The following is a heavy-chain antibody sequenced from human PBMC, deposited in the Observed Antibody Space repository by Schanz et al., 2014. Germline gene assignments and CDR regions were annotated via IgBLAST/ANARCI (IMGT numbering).Heavy chain of an antibody. CDR2: ISRSGDFI. V-gene: IGHV3-48*04. CDR1: GTIFSTRS. D-gene: IGHD4-4*01. Sequence: EVQLVESGGGLVQPGGSLRLSCAASGTIFSTRSMEWVRQAPGKGLESVSHISRSGDFIYYADSVRGRFTISRDDAKNSLYLQMNSLRAEDTALYYCAKDRQTTVNRVGYYYGMDVWGQGTTVTVSS. CDR3: AKDRQTTVNRVGYYYGMDV. J-gene: IGHJ6*02.